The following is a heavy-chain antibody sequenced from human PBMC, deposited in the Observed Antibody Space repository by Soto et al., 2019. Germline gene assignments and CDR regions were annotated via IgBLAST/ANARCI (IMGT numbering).Heavy chain of an antibody. V-gene: IGHV3-23*01. CDR3: ARDWQQQLVPYY. CDR1: GFTFSNYA. J-gene: IGHJ4*02. D-gene: IGHD6-13*01. Sequence: GGSLGLSCAASGFTFSNYAMTWVRQAPGKGLEWVSVISGSGASTDYADSVKGRFTISRDNSKNTLYLQMNSLRDEDTAVYYCARDWQQQLVPYYWGQGTLVTVSS. CDR2: ISGSGAST.